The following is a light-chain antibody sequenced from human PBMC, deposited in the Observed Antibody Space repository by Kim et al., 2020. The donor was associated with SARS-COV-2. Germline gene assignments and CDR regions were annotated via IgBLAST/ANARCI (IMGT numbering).Light chain of an antibody. J-gene: IGLJ2*01. V-gene: IGLV3-9*01. Sequence: SYELTQPLSVSVALGQTATIPCGGNNIENKNVHWYHQRPGQAPVLVMYRDKKRPSGIPELLSGSNSGDTATLTISRVEAGDEGEYYCQVWDSRAVVFGGGTKVTVL. CDR3: QVWDSRAVV. CDR2: RDK. CDR1: NIENKN.